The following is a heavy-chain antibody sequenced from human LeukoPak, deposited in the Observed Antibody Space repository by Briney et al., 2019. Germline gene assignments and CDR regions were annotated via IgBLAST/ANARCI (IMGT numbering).Heavy chain of an antibody. CDR2: IKQDGREK. CDR3: ARDVATIQLWTYYFDY. J-gene: IGHJ4*02. D-gene: IGHD5-18*01. CDR1: GFTFSSYW. Sequence: GSLRLSCAASGFTFSSYWMSWVRQAPGKGLEWVANIKQDGREKYYVDSVKGRFTISRDNAKNSLYLQMNSLRAEDTAVYYCARDVATIQLWTYYFDYWGQGTLVTVSS. V-gene: IGHV3-7*01.